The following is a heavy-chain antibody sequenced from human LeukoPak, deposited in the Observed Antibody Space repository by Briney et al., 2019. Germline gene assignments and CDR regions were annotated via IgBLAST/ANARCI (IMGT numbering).Heavy chain of an antibody. D-gene: IGHD5-12*01. V-gene: IGHV4-34*01. CDR2: INHSGST. CDR1: GGSFSGYY. CDR3: ARERVVATIESSWFDP. Sequence: SETLSLTCAVYGGSFSGYYWSWIRQPPGKGLEWIGEINHSGSTNYNPSLKSRVTTSVDTSKNQFSLKLSSVTAADTAVYYCARERVVATIESSWFDPWGQGTLVTVSS. J-gene: IGHJ5*02.